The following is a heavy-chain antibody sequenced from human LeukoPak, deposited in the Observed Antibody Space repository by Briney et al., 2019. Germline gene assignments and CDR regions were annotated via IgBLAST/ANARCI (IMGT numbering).Heavy chain of an antibody. Sequence: GGSPRLSCAASGFTFSSYSMNWVRQAPGKGLEWVSSISSSSSYIYYADSVKGRFTISRDNAKNSLYLQMNRLRAEDTAVYYCARDLGGGSWYWFGFDYWGQGTLVTASS. D-gene: IGHD2-15*01. V-gene: IGHV3-21*01. CDR1: GFTFSSYS. J-gene: IGHJ4*02. CDR2: ISSSSSYI. CDR3: ARDLGGGSWYWFGFDY.